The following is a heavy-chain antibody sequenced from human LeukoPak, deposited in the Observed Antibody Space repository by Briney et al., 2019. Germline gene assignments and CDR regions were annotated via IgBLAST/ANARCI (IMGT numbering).Heavy chain of an antibody. CDR3: ARQGGYPLTGYYYYMDV. CDR1: GGSFSGFY. CDR2: IYYSGST. V-gene: IGHV4-34*01. D-gene: IGHD2-15*01. J-gene: IGHJ6*03. Sequence: SETLSLTCAVYGGSFSGFYRSWIRQPPGKGLEWIGSIYYSGSTYYNPSLKSRVTISVDTSKNQFSLKLSSVTAADTAVYYCARQGGYPLTGYYYYMDVWGKGTTVTISS.